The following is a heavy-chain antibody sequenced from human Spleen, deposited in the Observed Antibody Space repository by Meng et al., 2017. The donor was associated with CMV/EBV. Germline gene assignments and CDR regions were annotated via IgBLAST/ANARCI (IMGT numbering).Heavy chain of an antibody. D-gene: IGHD3-22*01. Sequence: GSLRLSCAVYGGSFSGYYWSWIRQPPGKGLEWLGNIYYSGSTYYNPSLSSRVTISVDTSKRQFSLKLSSVTAGDTGVYYCARRGPYYNSSPYYFDYWGQGTLVTVSS. CDR1: GGSFSGYY. CDR2: IYYSGST. V-gene: IGHV4-34*01. J-gene: IGHJ4*02. CDR3: ARRGPYYNSSPYYFDY.